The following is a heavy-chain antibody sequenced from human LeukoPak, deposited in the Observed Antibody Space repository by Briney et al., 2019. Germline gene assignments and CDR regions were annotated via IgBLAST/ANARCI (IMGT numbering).Heavy chain of an antibody. CDR3: VRAAVYYGSGSYYNYYFDY. D-gene: IGHD3-10*01. V-gene: IGHV3-30*03. J-gene: IGHJ4*02. CDR2: ISYDGSEK. Sequence: GGSLRLSCAASGFTFSSFGMHWVRQAPGKGLEWGSVISYDGSEKYYADSVKGRFTLSRDNSKNTLFLQMNSLRAEDTAMYYCVRAAVYYGSGSYYNYYFDYWGQGTLVTVSS. CDR1: GFTFSSFG.